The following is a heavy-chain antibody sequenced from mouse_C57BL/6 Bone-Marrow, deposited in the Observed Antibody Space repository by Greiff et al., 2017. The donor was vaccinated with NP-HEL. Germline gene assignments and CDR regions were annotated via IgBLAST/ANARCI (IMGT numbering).Heavy chain of an antibody. V-gene: IGHV1-42*01. CDR1: GYSFTGYY. CDR2: INPSTGGT. Sequence: EVQLQQSGPELVKPGASVKISCKASGYSFTGYYMNWVKQSPEKSLEWIGEINPSTGGTTYNQKFKAKATLTVDKSSSTAYMQLKSLTSEDSAVYYCARSPPTIRWYFDYWGQGTTLTVSS. D-gene: IGHD2-12*01. CDR3: ARSPPTIRWYFDY. J-gene: IGHJ2*01.